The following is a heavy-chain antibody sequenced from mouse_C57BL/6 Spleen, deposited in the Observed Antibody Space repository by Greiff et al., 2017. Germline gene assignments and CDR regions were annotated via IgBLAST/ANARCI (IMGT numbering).Heavy chain of an antibody. J-gene: IGHJ4*01. CDR1: GYSITSGYD. CDR3: ARGWDVGAMDY. Sequence: EVKLQESGPGMVKPSQSLSLTCTVTGYSITSGYDWHWIRHFPGNKLEWMGYISYSGSTNYNPSLKSRISITHDTSKNHFFLKLNSVTTEDTATYYCARGWDVGAMDYWGQGTSVTVSS. D-gene: IGHD4-1*01. CDR2: ISYSGST. V-gene: IGHV3-1*01.